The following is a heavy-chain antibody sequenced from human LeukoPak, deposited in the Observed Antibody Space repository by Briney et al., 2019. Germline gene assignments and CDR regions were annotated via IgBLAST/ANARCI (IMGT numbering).Heavy chain of an antibody. CDR3: AREDTALVIAY. D-gene: IGHD5-18*01. J-gene: IGHJ4*02. CDR1: GFTFNNYG. CDR2: MWYDGSNK. Sequence: GGSLRLSCAASGFTFNNYGMHWVRQAPGKGLEWVAIMWYDGSNKYYTDSVKGRFTISRDNSKNTLYLQMNSLRVEDTAVYYCAREDTALVIAYWGQGTLVTVSS. V-gene: IGHV3-33*08.